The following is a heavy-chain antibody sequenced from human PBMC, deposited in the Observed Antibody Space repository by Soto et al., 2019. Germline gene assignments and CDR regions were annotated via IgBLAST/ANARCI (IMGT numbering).Heavy chain of an antibody. V-gene: IGHV3-53*01. D-gene: IGHD3-22*01. Sequence: GSLRLSCAGSRFTFSSNDINWVLQAPGKGLEWVSLIYSSGSTYYADSVKGRFTISRDNSKNTLYLQMSSLRAEDTAVYYCATRPLLPGAPWGQGTMVTVSS. CDR2: IYSSGST. J-gene: IGHJ3*01. CDR3: ATRPLLPGAP. CDR1: RFTFSSND.